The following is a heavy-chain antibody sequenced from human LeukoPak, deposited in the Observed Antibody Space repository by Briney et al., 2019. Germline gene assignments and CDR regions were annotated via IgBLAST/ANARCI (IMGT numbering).Heavy chain of an antibody. CDR1: GFTFNTYS. V-gene: IGHV3-21*01. J-gene: IGHJ4*02. CDR2: ISSSSNYI. CDR3: ARVGVRGSSSVGYFDY. Sequence: GGSLRLSCAASGFTFNTYSMNWVRQAPGKGLEWVSSISSSSNYIYYADSVKGRFTISRDNAKNSLYLQMNSLRAEDTAVYYCARVGVRGSSSVGYFDYWGQGALVTVSS. D-gene: IGHD3-10*01.